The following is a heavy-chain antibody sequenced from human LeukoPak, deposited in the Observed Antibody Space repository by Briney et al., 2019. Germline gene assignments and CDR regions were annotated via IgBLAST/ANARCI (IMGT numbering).Heavy chain of an antibody. CDR3: ARDSERGDILTGFLYYFYY. CDR2: ISYDGSNK. Sequence: PGGSLRLSCAASGFTFSSYAMHWVRQAPGKGLEWVAVISYDGSNKYYADSVKGRFTISRDNSKNTLYLQMNSLRAEGTAVYYCARDSERGDILTGFLYYFYYWGQGTLVTVSS. D-gene: IGHD3-9*01. CDR1: GFTFSSYA. J-gene: IGHJ4*02. V-gene: IGHV3-30*04.